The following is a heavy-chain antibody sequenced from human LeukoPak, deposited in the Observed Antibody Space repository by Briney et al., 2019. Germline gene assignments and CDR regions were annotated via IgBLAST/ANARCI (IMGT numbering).Heavy chain of an antibody. D-gene: IGHD3-3*01. V-gene: IGHV3-23*01. Sequence: GGSLRLSCAASGFTFSSYAMSWVRQAPGKGLEWVSAISKSGDSTFYADSVKGRFTISRDNAKDSLYLEMNSLRAEDTAVYYCARDPVRFSFDYWGQGTVVTVSS. CDR2: ISKSGDST. CDR3: ARDPVRFSFDY. J-gene: IGHJ4*02. CDR1: GFTFSSYA.